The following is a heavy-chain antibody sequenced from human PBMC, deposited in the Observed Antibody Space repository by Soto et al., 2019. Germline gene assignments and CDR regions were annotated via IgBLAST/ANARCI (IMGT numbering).Heavy chain of an antibody. Sequence: GGSLRLSCAASGFSFSNVWMNWARQAPGKGLEWVGRIKSKTDGGTTYYADSVKGRFTISRDNSKNTLYLQMNSLRAEDTAVYYCLTAPVVWTYWGQGTLVTVSS. CDR2: IKSKTDGGTT. J-gene: IGHJ4*02. D-gene: IGHD1-1*01. V-gene: IGHV3-15*07. CDR1: GFSFSNVW. CDR3: LTAPVVWTY.